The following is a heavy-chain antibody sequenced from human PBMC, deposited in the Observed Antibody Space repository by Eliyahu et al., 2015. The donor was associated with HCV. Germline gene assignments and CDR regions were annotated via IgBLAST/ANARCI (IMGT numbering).Heavy chain of an antibody. V-gene: IGHV3-21*01. CDR1: GFTFSSYS. D-gene: IGHD6-13*01. J-gene: IGHJ5*02. Sequence: EVQLVESGGGLVKPGGSLRLSCAASGFTFSSYSMNWVRQAPGKGLEWVSSISSSSSYIYYADSVKGRFTISRDNAKNSLYLQMNSLRAEDTAVYYCARGGLGRIAAAGTYHPWGQGTLVTVSS. CDR2: ISSSSSYI. CDR3: ARGGLGRIAAAGTYHP.